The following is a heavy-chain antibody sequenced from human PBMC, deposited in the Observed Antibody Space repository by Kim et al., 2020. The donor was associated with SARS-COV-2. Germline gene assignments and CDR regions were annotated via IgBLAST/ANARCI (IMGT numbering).Heavy chain of an antibody. CDR2: VYHNGNT. CDR3: VRANYHYYALDV. J-gene: IGHJ6*02. V-gene: IGHV4-39*01. Sequence: SETLSLTCTVSGGSISSSSYFCGWIRQPPGKGLEWIGSVYHNGNTYFNSSLMSRVTISVDTSKTQFSLKLMSVTAADTAVYYCVRANYHYYALDVWGQGTTVTASS. CDR1: GGSISSSSYF.